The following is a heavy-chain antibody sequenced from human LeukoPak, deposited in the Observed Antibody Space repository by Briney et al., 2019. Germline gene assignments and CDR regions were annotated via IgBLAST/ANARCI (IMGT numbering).Heavy chain of an antibody. Sequence: SETLSLTCTVSGDSINNYYWSWIRQPPGKGLEWIGYIYYTGSTNYHLSLKSRLTISVDTSKNQVSLKLSSVTAADTAVYHCARGRVGTTPIDYWGQGTLVTVSS. CDR2: IYYTGST. CDR1: GDSINNYY. J-gene: IGHJ4*02. D-gene: IGHD1-26*01. V-gene: IGHV4-59*01. CDR3: ARGRVGTTPIDY.